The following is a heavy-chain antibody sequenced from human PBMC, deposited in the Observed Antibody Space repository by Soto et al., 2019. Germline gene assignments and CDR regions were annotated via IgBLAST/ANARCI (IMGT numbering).Heavy chain of an antibody. J-gene: IGHJ4*02. CDR3: ARGSYYYESSGYYYVGDFYY. Sequence: SETLSRTCTVSGGSISSYYWSWIRQPPGKGLEWIGYIYYSGSTYYNPSLKSRVTISVDKSKNQFSLKLSSVTAADTAVYYCARGSYYYESSGYYYVGDFYYWGQGTLVTVSS. CDR1: GGSISSYY. D-gene: IGHD3-22*01. CDR2: IYYSGST. V-gene: IGHV4-59*12.